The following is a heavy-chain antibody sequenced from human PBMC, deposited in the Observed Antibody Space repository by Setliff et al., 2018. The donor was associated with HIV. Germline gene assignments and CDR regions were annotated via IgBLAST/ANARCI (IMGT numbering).Heavy chain of an antibody. Sequence: EASVKVSCKASGYTFTTYYIHWMRQAPGQGLEWLAVINPGGGNTNYAQKFQGRVTMTRDTSISTAYMDLSSLTSDDTAVYYCAVASIVSTARWNHWGRGTLVTVSS. CDR1: GYTFTTYY. J-gene: IGHJ5*02. D-gene: IGHD1-26*01. CDR3: AVASIVSTARWNH. CDR2: INPGGGNT. V-gene: IGHV1-46*01.